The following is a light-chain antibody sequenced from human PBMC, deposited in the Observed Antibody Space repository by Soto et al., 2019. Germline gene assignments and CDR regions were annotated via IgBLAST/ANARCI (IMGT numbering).Light chain of an antibody. J-gene: IGLJ1*01. V-gene: IGLV2-23*02. CDR1: SSHVGTYNL. Sequence: QSALTQPASVSGSPGQSITISCTGTSSHVGTYNLVSWYQQYSGKAPKLMIYEVSKRPSGVSNRFSGSKSGNTASLTISGLQAEDEADYYCCSYAGTNTYVLGTGTMLTVL. CDR2: EVS. CDR3: CSYAGTNTYV.